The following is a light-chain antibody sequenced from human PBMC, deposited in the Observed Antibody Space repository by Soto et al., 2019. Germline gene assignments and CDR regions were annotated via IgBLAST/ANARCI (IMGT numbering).Light chain of an antibody. V-gene: IGLV4-69*01. Sequence: QPVLTQSPSASASLGASVKLTCTLSSGHSSYAIAWHQKQPGKGPRYLMDLNNDGSHTKGDGIPDRFSGSSSGADRYLIISSLQSEDEADYYCQTWGTGFQFFGGGTMLTGL. J-gene: IGLJ2*01. CDR2: LNNDGSH. CDR3: QTWGTGFQF. CDR1: SGHSSYA.